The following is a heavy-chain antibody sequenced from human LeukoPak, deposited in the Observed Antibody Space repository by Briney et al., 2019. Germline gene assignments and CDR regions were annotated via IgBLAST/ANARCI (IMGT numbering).Heavy chain of an antibody. CDR1: GFTFSSYS. D-gene: IGHD4-17*01. J-gene: IGHJ5*02. Sequence: QSGGSLRLSCAASGFTFSSYSMNWVRQAPGKGLEWVSSITGSHGPTYNTDSVKGRFTISRDNSQNTLYLQMNSLRAEDTAVYYCTKDPNGDYVGAFDPWGQGTLVTVSS. CDR2: ITGSHGPT. V-gene: IGHV3-23*01. CDR3: TKDPNGDYVGAFDP.